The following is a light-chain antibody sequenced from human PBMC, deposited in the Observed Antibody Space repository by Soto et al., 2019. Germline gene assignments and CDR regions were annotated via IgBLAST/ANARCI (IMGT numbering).Light chain of an antibody. J-gene: IGKJ4*01. V-gene: IGKV1-12*01. CDR1: QSISSW. CDR3: QQANSFPLT. Sequence: DIQMTQSPGALSAAVGGGCTITCRASQSISSWLAWYQQKPGKAPQLLLYAASSLQRGVPSRFSGSGSGSDFTLTISSLQPEDFATYYCQQANSFPLTFGGGTKVDI. CDR2: AAS.